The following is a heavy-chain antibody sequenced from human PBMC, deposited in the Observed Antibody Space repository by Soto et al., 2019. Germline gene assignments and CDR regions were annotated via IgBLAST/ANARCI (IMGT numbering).Heavy chain of an antibody. CDR1: GGSISSYY. J-gene: IGHJ3*02. Sequence: QVQLQESGPGLVKPSETLSLTCTVSGGSISSYYWSWIRQPPGKGLEWIGYIYYSGSTNYNPSLKSRVTISVDTSKNQFSLKLSCVTAADTAVYYCSRRYGYCSSTSCYKDAFDIWGQGTMVTVSS. V-gene: IGHV4-59*08. D-gene: IGHD2-2*02. CDR3: SRRYGYCSSTSCYKDAFDI. CDR2: IYYSGST.